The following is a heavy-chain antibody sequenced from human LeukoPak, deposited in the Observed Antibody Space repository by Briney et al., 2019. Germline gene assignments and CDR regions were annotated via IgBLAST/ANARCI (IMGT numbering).Heavy chain of an antibody. J-gene: IGHJ4*02. V-gene: IGHV1-69*05. D-gene: IGHD3-10*01. Sequence: SVKVSCKASGGTFSSYATSWVRQAPGQGLEWMRGIIPIFGTANYAQKFQGRVTITTDESTSTAYMELSGLRSEDTAVFYCATGSHGGGDYWGQGSLVIVSS. CDR3: ATGSHGGGDY. CDR2: IIPIFGTA. CDR1: GGTFSSYA.